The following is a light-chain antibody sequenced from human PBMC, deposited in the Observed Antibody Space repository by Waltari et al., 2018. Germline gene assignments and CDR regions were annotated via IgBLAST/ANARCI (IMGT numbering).Light chain of an antibody. J-gene: IGLJ2*01. CDR1: TPNIGAGHD. CDR3: QSFDNMLSGGVV. V-gene: IGLV1-40*01. CDR2: GNN. Sequence: QSVLTQPPSVSGTPGQRVTISCSGRTPNIGAGHDVHWSQHLPGTAPKLLIYGNNNRPSGVPDRFSGSKSGTSASLAITGLQADDEADYFCQSFDNMLSGGVVFGGGTKLAVL.